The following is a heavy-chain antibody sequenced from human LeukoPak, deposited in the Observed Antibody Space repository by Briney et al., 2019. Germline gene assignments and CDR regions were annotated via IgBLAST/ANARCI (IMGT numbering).Heavy chain of an antibody. D-gene: IGHD3-22*01. J-gene: IGHJ4*02. CDR2: INPNSGGT. Sequence: ASVKVSFKASGYTFTVYYMHWVRQAPGQGLEWMGWINPNSGGTNYAQKFQGRVTMTRDTSISTAYMELSRLRSDDTAVYYCARSLWYYDSRGTTYDDYWGQGTLVTVSS. V-gene: IGHV1-2*02. CDR3: ARSLWYYDSRGTTYDDY. CDR1: GYTFTVYY.